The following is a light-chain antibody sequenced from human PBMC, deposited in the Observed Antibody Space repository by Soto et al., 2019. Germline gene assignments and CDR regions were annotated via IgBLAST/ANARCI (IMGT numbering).Light chain of an antibody. V-gene: IGKV3-20*01. CDR3: QQHYSRYT. CDR1: QSVSSSY. Sequence: EIVLTQSPGTLSLSPGERATLSCRASQSVSSSYLAWYQQKPGQAPRLLIYGASSRATGIPDRFSGSGSGTDFTLTISSLQAVDVAVYYCQQHYSRYTFGQGTKLEI. CDR2: GAS. J-gene: IGKJ2*01.